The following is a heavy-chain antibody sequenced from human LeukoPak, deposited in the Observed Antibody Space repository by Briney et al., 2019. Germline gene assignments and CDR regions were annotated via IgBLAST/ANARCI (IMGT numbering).Heavy chain of an antibody. CDR1: GFTFSSYG. Sequence: GGSLRLSCAASGFTFSSYGMHWVRQAPGKGLEWVAVISYDGSNKYYADSVKGRFTISRDNAKNTLYLQMNSLRAEDTAVYYCASRNSSSPDAFDIWGQGTKVTVSS. V-gene: IGHV3-30*03. J-gene: IGHJ3*02. CDR3: ASRNSSSPDAFDI. CDR2: ISYDGSNK. D-gene: IGHD6-13*01.